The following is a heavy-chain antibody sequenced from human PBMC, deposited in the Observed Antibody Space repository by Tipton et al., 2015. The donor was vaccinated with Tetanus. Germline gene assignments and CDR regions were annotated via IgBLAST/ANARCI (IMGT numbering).Heavy chain of an antibody. Sequence: TLSLTCTVSGGSISSGDYYWSWIRQPAGKGLEWIGRIYTSGSTNYNPSLKSRVTMSVDTSKNQFSLKLSSVTAADTAVYYCARDRGFFPHYFDYWGQGTLVTVSS. D-gene: IGHD3-10*01. CDR3: ARDRGFFPHYFDY. V-gene: IGHV4-61*02. CDR2: IYTSGST. CDR1: GGSISSGDYY. J-gene: IGHJ4*02.